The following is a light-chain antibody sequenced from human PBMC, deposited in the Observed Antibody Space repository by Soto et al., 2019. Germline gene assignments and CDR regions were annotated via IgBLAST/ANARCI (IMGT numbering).Light chain of an antibody. CDR2: QVT. CDR3: SSYTDSSNYV. J-gene: IGLJ1*01. Sequence: QCSLTQPGCVSGSRGQWITIACTGTISDLGPYSHLTCYQHWPGKAPILMIYQVTNRPSGVSNRSSGSRSGNTASLTISGLQAEDEAEYYCSSYTDSSNYVFGTGTKV. V-gene: IGLV2-14*01. CDR1: ISDLGPYSH.